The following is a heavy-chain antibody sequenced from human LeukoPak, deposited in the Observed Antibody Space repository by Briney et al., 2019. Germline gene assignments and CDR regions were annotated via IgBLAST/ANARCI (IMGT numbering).Heavy chain of an antibody. CDR2: FDPEDGET. D-gene: IGHD1-26*01. CDR1: GYTLTELS. V-gene: IGHV1-24*01. J-gene: IGHJ4*02. Sequence: ASVKVSCKVSGYTLTELSMHWVRQAPGKGLEWMGGFDPEDGETIYAQKFQGRVTMTEDTSTDTAYMELSSLRSEDTAVYYCATSKIRKWELLQYYFDYWGQGTLVTVSS. CDR3: ATSKIRKWELLQYYFDY.